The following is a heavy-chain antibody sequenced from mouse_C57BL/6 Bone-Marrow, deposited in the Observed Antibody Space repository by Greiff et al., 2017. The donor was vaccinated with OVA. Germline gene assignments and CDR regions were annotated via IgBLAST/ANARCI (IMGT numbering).Heavy chain of an antibody. CDR2: IDPEDGDT. J-gene: IGHJ1*03. Sequence: VQLKQSGAELVRPGASVKLSCTASGFNIKDYYMHWVKQRPEQGLEWIGRIDPEDGDTEYAPKFQGKATMTADTSSNTAYLQLSRLTSEDTAVYYGTTSVGYHYWYFDVWGTGTTVTVSS. CDR3: TTSVGYHYWYFDV. D-gene: IGHD2-2*01. V-gene: IGHV14-1*01. CDR1: GFNIKDYY.